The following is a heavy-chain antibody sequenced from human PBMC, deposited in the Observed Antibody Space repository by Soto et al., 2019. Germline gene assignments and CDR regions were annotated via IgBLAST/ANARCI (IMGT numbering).Heavy chain of an antibody. CDR3: ARDPGIGYCTSTSCPYYFDF. V-gene: IGHV3-21*01. J-gene: IGHJ4*02. Sequence: GGSLRLSCAASGFTFSSCSMNWVRQAPGKGLEWVSSISSSSTYIYYADSVKGRFAISRDNAKNSLYLQMNSLRAEDTAIYYCARDPGIGYCTSTSCPYYFDFWGQGTLVTVYS. CDR2: ISSSSTYI. CDR1: GFTFSSCS. D-gene: IGHD2-2*01.